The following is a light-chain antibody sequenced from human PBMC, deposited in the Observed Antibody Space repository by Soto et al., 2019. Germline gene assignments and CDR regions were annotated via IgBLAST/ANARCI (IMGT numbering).Light chain of an antibody. Sequence: DIQMTQSPSSLSASVGDRVTITCRASQSISSYLNWYQQKPGKAPKLLIYAASSLQSGVPSRFSGSGSGTDFTLTISRLQPEDFATYYCQQSYSTPPTFGGGTKVDI. CDR1: QSISSY. V-gene: IGKV1-39*01. J-gene: IGKJ4*01. CDR2: AAS. CDR3: QQSYSTPPT.